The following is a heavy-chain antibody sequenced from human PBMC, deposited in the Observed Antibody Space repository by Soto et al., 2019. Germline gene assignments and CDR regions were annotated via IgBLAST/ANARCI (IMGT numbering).Heavy chain of an antibody. V-gene: IGHV4-31*03. Sequence: QVQLQESGPGLVKPSQTLSLTCTVSGGSISSGGYYWSWIRQHPGKGLEWIGYIYYSGSTYYNQSLKSRVTISVDTSKNQFSRKLSSVTAADTAVYYCARGGAVRPFDPWGQGTLVTVSS. J-gene: IGHJ5*02. D-gene: IGHD3-10*01. CDR3: ARGGAVRPFDP. CDR2: IYYSGST. CDR1: GGSISSGGYY.